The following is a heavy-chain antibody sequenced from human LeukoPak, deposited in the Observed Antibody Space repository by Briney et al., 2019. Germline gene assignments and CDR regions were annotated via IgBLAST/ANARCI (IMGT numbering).Heavy chain of an antibody. CDR1: GYTFTSYG. Sequence: ASVKVSCKASGYTFTSYGISWVRQAPGQGLEWMGWISAYNGNTNYAQKLQGRVTMTTDTSTSTAYMELRSLRSDDTAVYYCARTITGTPRDAFDIWGQGTMVTVSS. CDR3: ARTITGTPRDAFDI. CDR2: ISAYNGNT. J-gene: IGHJ3*02. V-gene: IGHV1-18*01. D-gene: IGHD1-7*01.